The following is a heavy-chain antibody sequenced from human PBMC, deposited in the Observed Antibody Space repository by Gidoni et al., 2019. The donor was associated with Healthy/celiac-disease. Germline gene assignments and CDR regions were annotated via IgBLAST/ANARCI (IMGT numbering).Heavy chain of an antibody. CDR3: SNSDADAFDI. CDR1: GFTFSSYA. Sequence: EFQLLESGGGLVQPGGSLILSCAPSGFTFSSYAMSWVRQAPGKGLEWVSAISGSGGSTYYADSVKGRFTISRDNSKNTLYLQMNSLRAEDTAVYYCSNSDADAFDIWGQGTMVTVSS. V-gene: IGHV3-23*01. CDR2: ISGSGGST. J-gene: IGHJ3*02. D-gene: IGHD4-4*01.